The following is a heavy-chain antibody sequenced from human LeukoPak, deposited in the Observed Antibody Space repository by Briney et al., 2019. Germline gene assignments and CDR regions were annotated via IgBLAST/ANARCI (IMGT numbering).Heavy chain of an antibody. CDR1: GFTFSSYW. D-gene: IGHD2-2*01. V-gene: IGHV3-74*01. CDR2: INNDGSST. CDR3: ARDCSSTSCYRSGLDP. Sequence: GGSLRPSCAASGFTFSSYWMHWVRQAPGKGLVWVSCINNDGSSTNYADSVKGRFTISRDNAKNTLYLQMNSLRAEDTAVYYCARDCSSTSCYRSGLDPWGQGTLVTVSS. J-gene: IGHJ5*02.